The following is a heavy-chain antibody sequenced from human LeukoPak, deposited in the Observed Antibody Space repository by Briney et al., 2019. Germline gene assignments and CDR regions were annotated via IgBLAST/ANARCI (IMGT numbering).Heavy chain of an antibody. V-gene: IGHV1-2*02. J-gene: IGHJ4*02. CDR1: GYTFSGYY. CDR2: INPNSGGT. CDR3: ARGRMTAAAGTLFY. D-gene: IGHD6-13*01. Sequence: ASVKVSCKASGYTFSGYYMHWVRQAPGQGLEWMGWINPNSGGTNYAQKFQGRVTMTRDTSISTAYMELSRLRSEDTAVYYCARGRMTAAAGTLFYWGQGTLVTVSS.